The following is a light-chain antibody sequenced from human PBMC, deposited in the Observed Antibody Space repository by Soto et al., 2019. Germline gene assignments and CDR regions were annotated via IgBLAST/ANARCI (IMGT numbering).Light chain of an antibody. CDR2: GAS. CDR3: QQYNKWPLT. CDR1: QSVSGK. V-gene: IGKV3-15*01. Sequence: EIVMTQSPATLSVSPGERATLSCRASQSVSGKLAWYQQKPGQAPRLIIYGASTRAPGIPARFSGRGSGTQFTITISSLQSEDFAVYYCQQYNKWPLTFGGGTKVEIK. J-gene: IGKJ4*01.